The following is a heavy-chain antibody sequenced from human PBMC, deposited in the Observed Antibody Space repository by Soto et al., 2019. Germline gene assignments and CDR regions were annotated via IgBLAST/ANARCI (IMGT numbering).Heavy chain of an antibody. D-gene: IGHD3-22*01. J-gene: IGHJ5*02. CDR3: VRGVMYYDFSGSSGFGP. CDR1: GGSINGGAYS. Sequence: SQSLCLTCTVAGGSINGGAYSWTRFRQPPGKGLEWIGFIYHTWTIYYNPSLKTRVTISVDRSKYQVCLTPDSVTPSHPVVPYCVRGVMYYDFSGSSGFGPWGQGALVPLS. V-gene: IGHV4-30-2*01. CDR2: IYHTWTI.